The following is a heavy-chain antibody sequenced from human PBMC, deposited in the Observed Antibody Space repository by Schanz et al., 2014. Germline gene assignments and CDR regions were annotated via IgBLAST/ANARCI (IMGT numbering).Heavy chain of an antibody. V-gene: IGHV1-18*01. CDR3: ARAPVTVGPYHYYMDV. D-gene: IGHD4-17*01. J-gene: IGHJ6*03. CDR2: ISAYNGHT. Sequence: QVQLVQSGAEVRKPGASVKVSCKASGYIFGSHGITWVRQAPGQGLEWMGWISAYNGHTTYAQKFQGRVTMTTDTSTSTVYMELSSLRSEDTAVYYCARAPVTVGPYHYYMDVWGKGTTVTVSS. CDR1: GYIFGSHG.